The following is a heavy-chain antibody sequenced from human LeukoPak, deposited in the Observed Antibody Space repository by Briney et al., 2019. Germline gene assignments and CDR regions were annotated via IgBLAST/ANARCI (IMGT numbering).Heavy chain of an antibody. D-gene: IGHD3-3*01. V-gene: IGHV1-2*02. CDR2: INPHSGRT. CDR1: EFTFTAYY. CDR3: ASVGGITISGTLNWLDP. Sequence: ASVKVSCKTSEFTFTAYYMHWVRQAPGQGLEWMGWINPHSGRTNYAQRFQGRVTMTRDTSISTAYMELSRLRSDDTAVYYCASVGGITISGTLNWLDPWGQGTLVTVSS. J-gene: IGHJ5*02.